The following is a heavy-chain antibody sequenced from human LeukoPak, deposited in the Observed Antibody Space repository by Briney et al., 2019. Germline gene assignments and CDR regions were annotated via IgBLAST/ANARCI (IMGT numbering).Heavy chain of an antibody. J-gene: IGHJ5*02. CDR3: ARFEYSSSYWFDP. V-gene: IGHV4-34*01. CDR2: INHSGST. Sequence: SETLSLTCAVYGGSFSGYYWSWIRQPPGKGLEWIGEINHSGSTNYNPSLKSRVTISVDTSKNQSSLKLSSVTAADTAVYYCARFEYSSSYWFDPWGQGTLVTVSS. D-gene: IGHD6-6*01. CDR1: GGSFSGYY.